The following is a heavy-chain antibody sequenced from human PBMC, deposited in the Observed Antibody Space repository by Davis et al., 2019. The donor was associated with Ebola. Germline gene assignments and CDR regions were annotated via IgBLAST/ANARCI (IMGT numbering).Heavy chain of an antibody. CDR3: AGPYMQDSNY. V-gene: IGHV3-30*03. J-gene: IGHJ4*02. D-gene: IGHD3-16*01. Sequence: GESLKISCAASGFTFSSYGMHWVRQAPGKGLEWVAVISYDGSNKYYADSVKGRFSISRDSTSNTLYLQMNSLRAEDTAVYYCAGPYMQDSNYWGQGTLVTVSS. CDR1: GFTFSSYG. CDR2: ISYDGSNK.